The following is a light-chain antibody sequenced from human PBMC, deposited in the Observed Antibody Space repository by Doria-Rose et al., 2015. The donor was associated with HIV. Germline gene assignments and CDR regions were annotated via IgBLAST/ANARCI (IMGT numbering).Light chain of an antibody. Sequence: DIRMTQSPESLGMSLGERATLNCKSNQSLLYTSKNYLAWYQQKPGQPPKLLIYGASTRHSGVPARFSGSVSGTDFTLTISSLEAEDVAVYYCQQYYDTPSFGPGTTVDIK. V-gene: IGKV4-1*01. CDR1: QSLLYTSKNY. J-gene: IGKJ3*01. CDR3: QQYYDTPS. CDR2: GAS.